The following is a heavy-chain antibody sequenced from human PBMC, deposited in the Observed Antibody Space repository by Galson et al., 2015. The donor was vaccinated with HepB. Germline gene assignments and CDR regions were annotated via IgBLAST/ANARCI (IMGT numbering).Heavy chain of an antibody. CDR1: GYTFTSYA. J-gene: IGHJ6*03. Sequence: SVKVSCKASGYTFTSYAMNWVRQAPGQGLEWMGWINTNTGNPTYAQGFTGRFVFSLDTSVSTAYLQISSLKAEDTAVYYCARDPTSPYYYYYMDVWGRGTTVTVSS. CDR2: INTNTGNP. D-gene: IGHD1-26*01. CDR3: ARDPTSPYYYYYMDV. V-gene: IGHV7-4-1*02.